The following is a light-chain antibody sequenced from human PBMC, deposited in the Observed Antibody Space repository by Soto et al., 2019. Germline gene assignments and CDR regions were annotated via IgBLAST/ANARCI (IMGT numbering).Light chain of an antibody. V-gene: IGKV3-15*01. CDR3: QQYNTWLWT. CDR1: QSVNAN. Sequence: EVVMTQSPATLSVSPGERATLSCRASQSVNANLAWYQQKPGQAPRLLIHGASTRATGIPARFSGSGFGTEFILTISSLQPEDFAVYYCQQYNTWLWTFGQGTKVEIK. J-gene: IGKJ1*01. CDR2: GAS.